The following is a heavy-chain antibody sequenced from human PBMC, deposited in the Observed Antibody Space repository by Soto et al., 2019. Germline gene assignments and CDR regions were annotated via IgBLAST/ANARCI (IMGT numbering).Heavy chain of an antibody. D-gene: IGHD1-26*01. CDR1: GFVFNNYG. V-gene: IGHV3-33*01. CDR3: GRGGASGGVNGVDV. CDR2: IWYDGSNK. Sequence: QVQVVESGGGVVQPGRSLRLSCVASGFVFNNYGMHWVRQAPGKGLEWVAVIWYDGSNKYYADSVKGRFTISRDNSKNTLYLQMNSLRAEDTAIYYCGRGGASGGVNGVDVWGQGTTVTVS. J-gene: IGHJ6*02.